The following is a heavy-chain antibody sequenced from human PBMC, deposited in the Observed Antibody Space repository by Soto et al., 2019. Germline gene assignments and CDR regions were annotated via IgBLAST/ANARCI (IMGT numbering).Heavy chain of an antibody. CDR2: IYYSGST. D-gene: IGHD3-10*01. Sequence: SETLSLTCTVSGGSISSGGYYWSWIRQHPGKGLEWIGYIYYSGSTYYNPSLKSRVTISVDTSKNQFSLKLSSVTAADTAVYYCARDRLIMFRGVLITSFDHWAQGTLVSSSS. J-gene: IGHJ4*02. CDR1: GGSISSGGYY. V-gene: IGHV4-31*03. CDR3: ARDRLIMFRGVLITSFDH.